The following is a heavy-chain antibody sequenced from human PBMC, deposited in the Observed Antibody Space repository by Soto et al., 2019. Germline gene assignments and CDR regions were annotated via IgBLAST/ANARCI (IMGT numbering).Heavy chain of an antibody. CDR1: GGSISSSSYY. V-gene: IGHV4-39*01. J-gene: IGHJ4*02. CDR3: ARHDVDTAYYLDY. CDR2: IYYSGST. D-gene: IGHD5-18*01. Sequence: QLQLQESGPGLVKPSETLSLTCTVSGGSISSSSYYWGWIRQPPGKGLEWIGSIYYSGSTYYNPSLKSRVTISVDTSKNQFSLKLSSVTAADTAVYYCARHDVDTAYYLDYWGQGTLVTVSS.